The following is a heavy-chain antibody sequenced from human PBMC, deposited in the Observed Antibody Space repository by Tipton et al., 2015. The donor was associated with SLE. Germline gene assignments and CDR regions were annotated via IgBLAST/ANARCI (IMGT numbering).Heavy chain of an antibody. CDR1: GFTFSGSA. D-gene: IGHD4-17*01. CDR2: IRSKANSYAT. Sequence: SLRLSCAASGFTFSGSAMHWVRQASGKGLEWVGRIRSKANSYATAYAASVKGRFTISRDDSKNTAYLQVNSLKTEDTAVYYCTRHGGYGEDYWGQGTLVTVSS. V-gene: IGHV3-73*01. CDR3: TRHGGYGEDY. J-gene: IGHJ4*02.